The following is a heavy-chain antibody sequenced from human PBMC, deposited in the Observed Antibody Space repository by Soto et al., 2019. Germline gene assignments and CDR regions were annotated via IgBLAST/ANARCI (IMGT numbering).Heavy chain of an antibody. Sequence: QVQLQESGPGLVKPSETLSLTCTVSGASVSSGNYYWSWIRQPPGKGLECIGYNSYSGSTNYNPSLKSRRTSSIATSMNEFSPKLSSVTAAAAVVDYCASGSGSYSAYSGQGTLVTVSS. J-gene: IGHJ4*02. CDR1: GASVSSGNYY. V-gene: IGHV4-61*01. D-gene: IGHD1-26*01. CDR3: ASGSGSYSAY. CDR2: NSYSGST.